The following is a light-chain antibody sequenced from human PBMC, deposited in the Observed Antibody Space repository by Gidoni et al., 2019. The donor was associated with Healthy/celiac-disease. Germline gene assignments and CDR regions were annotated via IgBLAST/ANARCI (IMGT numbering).Light chain of an antibody. V-gene: IGLV2-23*01. CDR3: CSYAGSSKG. CDR2: EGS. Sequence: QSALTQPASVSGSPGQSITISCTGTSSDVGSYKLVSWYQQHPGKAPKLMIYEGSKRPSGVSNRFSGSKSGNTASLTISGLQAEDEADYYCCSYAGSSKGFGTGTKVTVL. CDR1: SSDVGSYKL. J-gene: IGLJ1*01.